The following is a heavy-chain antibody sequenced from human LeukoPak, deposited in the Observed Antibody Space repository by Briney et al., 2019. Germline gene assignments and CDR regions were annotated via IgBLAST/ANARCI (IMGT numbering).Heavy chain of an antibody. J-gene: IGHJ5*02. CDR2: IIPIFGTA. CDR3: AREGASGVSWFDP. Sequence: ASVKVSCKASGGTFSSYAISWVRQAPGQGLEWMGGIIPIFGTANYAQKFQGRVTITADESTSTAYMELSSLRSEDTAVYYCAREGASGVSWFDPWGQGTLVTVSS. D-gene: IGHD2-21*01. V-gene: IGHV1-69*13. CDR1: GGTFSSYA.